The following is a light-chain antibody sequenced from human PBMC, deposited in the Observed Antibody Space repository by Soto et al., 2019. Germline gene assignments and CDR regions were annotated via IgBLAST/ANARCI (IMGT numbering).Light chain of an antibody. Sequence: DIPMTQSPSTLSASLGDRVTITCRASQSIRNWLAWYQQKPGKAPRLLIYEASSLESGVPSRFSGSGSETEFTLTISSLQPDDFATYYCQQYKSYWTFGQGTKVEIK. J-gene: IGKJ1*01. CDR3: QQYKSYWT. V-gene: IGKV1-5*03. CDR2: EAS. CDR1: QSIRNW.